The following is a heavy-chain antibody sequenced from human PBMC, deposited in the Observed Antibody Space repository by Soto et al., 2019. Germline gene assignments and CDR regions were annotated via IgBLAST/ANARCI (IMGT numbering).Heavy chain of an antibody. J-gene: IGHJ4*02. CDR2: ISSSDKYI. D-gene: IGHD2-21*02. V-gene: IGHV3-21*01. CDR3: ARVFCRGDCYSPIDY. CDR1: GFTFSNFG. Sequence: GGSLRLSCVASGFTFSNFGLNWVRQAPGKGLEWVSSISSSDKYIYYADSMKGRFTISRDNAKNSLSLQMNSLRADDTAVYYCARVFCRGDCYSPIDYWGQGTLVTVSS.